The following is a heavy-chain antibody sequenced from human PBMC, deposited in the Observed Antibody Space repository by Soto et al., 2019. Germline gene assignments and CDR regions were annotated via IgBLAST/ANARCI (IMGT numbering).Heavy chain of an antibody. V-gene: IGHV3-30*18. CDR3: AKYHIELCSSSSCFCMDV. Sequence: QVQLVESGGGVVQPGRSLRLSCAASGFTFSTYGMHWVRQAPGKGLEWVAVISYDGSAKYYTDSVKGRFTISRDNSKSTVYLQMNSLRAEDTAVYFCAKYHIELCSSSSCFCMDVWGQGTTVTVSS. J-gene: IGHJ6*02. D-gene: IGHD2-2*01. CDR2: ISYDGSAK. CDR1: GFTFSTYG.